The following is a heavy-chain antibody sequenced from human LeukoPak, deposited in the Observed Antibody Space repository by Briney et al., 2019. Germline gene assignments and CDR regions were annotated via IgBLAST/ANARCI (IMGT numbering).Heavy chain of an antibody. CDR3: ARTTYYYGSGSYYTLPQITVGYYYGMDV. CDR1: GYTFTSYD. Sequence: ASVKVSCKASGYTFTSYDINWVRQATGQGLEWMGWMNPNSDNTGYAQKFQGRVTMTRNTSISTAYMELSSLRSEDTAVYYCARTTYYYGSGSYYTLPQITVGYYYGMDVWGQGTTVTVSS. V-gene: IGHV1-8*01. D-gene: IGHD3-10*01. CDR2: MNPNSDNT. J-gene: IGHJ6*02.